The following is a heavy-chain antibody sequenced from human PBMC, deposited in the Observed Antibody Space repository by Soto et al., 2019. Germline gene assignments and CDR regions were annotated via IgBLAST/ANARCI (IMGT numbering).Heavy chain of an antibody. CDR2: INPNSGGT. CDR3: ARNLEGSYGDYGSDY. Sequence: GASVQVSCQASGYTFTGYYMHWVRQAPGQGLEWMGWINPNSGGTNYAQKFQGRVTMTRDTSISTAYMELSRLRSDDTAVYYCARNLEGSYGDYGSDYWGQGTLVTVSS. D-gene: IGHD4-17*01. CDR1: GYTFTGYY. V-gene: IGHV1-2*02. J-gene: IGHJ4*02.